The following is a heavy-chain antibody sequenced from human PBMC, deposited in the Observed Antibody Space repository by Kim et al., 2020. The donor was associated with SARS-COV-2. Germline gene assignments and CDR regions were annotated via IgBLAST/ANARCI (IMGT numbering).Heavy chain of an antibody. Sequence: GGSLRLSCAASGFTFSSYAMSWVRQAPGKGLEWVSAISGSGGSTYYADSVKGRFTISRDNSKNTLYLQMNSLRAEDTAVYYCAKGSDQHAMIVVVITFRGQGTLVTVSS. D-gene: IGHD3-22*01. V-gene: IGHV3-23*01. J-gene: IGHJ4*02. CDR2: ISGSGGST. CDR3: AKGSDQHAMIVVVITF. CDR1: GFTFSSYA.